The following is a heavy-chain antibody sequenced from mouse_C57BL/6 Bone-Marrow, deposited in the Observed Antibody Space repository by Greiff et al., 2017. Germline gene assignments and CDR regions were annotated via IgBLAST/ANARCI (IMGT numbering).Heavy chain of an antibody. CDR2: IRNKANGYTT. CDR1: GFTFTDYY. Sequence: EVTVEESGGGLVQPGGSLSLSCAASGFTFTDYYMSWVRQPPGKALEWVGFIRNKANGYTTEYSASVKGRFTISRDNSQSILSLQMNALRAEDSATYYCARSSITGPFAYWGQGTLVTVSA. CDR3: ARSSITGPFAY. V-gene: IGHV7-3*01. D-gene: IGHD4-1*01. J-gene: IGHJ3*01.